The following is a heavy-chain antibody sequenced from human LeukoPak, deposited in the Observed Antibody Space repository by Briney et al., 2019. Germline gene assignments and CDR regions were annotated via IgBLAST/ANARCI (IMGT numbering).Heavy chain of an antibody. CDR1: GYSISSGNF. J-gene: IGHJ3*02. V-gene: IGHV4-38-2*02. CDR2: LSHSGNS. Sequence: KASETLSLTCTVSGYSISSGNFWGWIRQTPGTGLEWIGSLSHSGNSHYNPSLQSRVAISIDTSKNQFSLKLSSVTAADTAVYYCARDDGEAGYSSGCCAFDIWGQGTMVTVSS. D-gene: IGHD6-19*01. CDR3: ARDDGEAGYSSGCCAFDI.